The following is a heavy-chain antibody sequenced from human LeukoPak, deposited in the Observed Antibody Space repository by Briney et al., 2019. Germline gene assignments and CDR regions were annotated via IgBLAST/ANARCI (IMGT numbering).Heavy chain of an antibody. D-gene: IGHD1-26*01. CDR1: GFTFSSYA. CDR3: ARAPPTPGLYSGSYYRWYYFDY. Sequence: PGGSLRLSCAASGFTFSSYAMSWVRQAPGKGLEWVSSISSSSSYIYYADSVKGRFTISRDNAKNSLYLQMNSLRAEDTAVYYCARAPPTPGLYSGSYYRWYYFDYWGQGTLVTVSS. J-gene: IGHJ4*02. V-gene: IGHV3-21*01. CDR2: ISSSSSYI.